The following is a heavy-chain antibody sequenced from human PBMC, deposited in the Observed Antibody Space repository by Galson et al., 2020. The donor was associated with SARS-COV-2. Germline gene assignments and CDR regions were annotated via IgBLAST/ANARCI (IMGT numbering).Heavy chain of an antibody. CDR2: IYYGGTT. Sequence: ASETLSLTCTVSGGSISTNNCFWGWIRQPPGKGLEWIGSIYYGGTTYYNPSLKSRLTISMDTSKNQFSLKLSSVTAADTAMYYCSRDQGYGSSWAIGDPVDHWGQGTLVTVSS. CDR1: GGSISTNNCF. D-gene: IGHD6-13*01. J-gene: IGHJ4*02. CDR3: SRDQGYGSSWAIGDPVDH. V-gene: IGHV4-39*07.